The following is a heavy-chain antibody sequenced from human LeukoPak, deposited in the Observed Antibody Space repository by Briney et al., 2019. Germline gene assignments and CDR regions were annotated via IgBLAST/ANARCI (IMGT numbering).Heavy chain of an antibody. V-gene: IGHV4-34*01. J-gene: IGHJ4*02. CDR3: ARLVWFGELWPD. Sequence: SETLSLTCTVYGGSFSGYYWSWIRQPPGKGLEWIGEINHSGSTNHNPSLKSRVTISVDTSKNQFSLKLSSVTAADTAVYYCARLVWFGELWPDWGQGTLVTVSS. D-gene: IGHD3-10*01. CDR2: INHSGST. CDR1: GGSFSGYY.